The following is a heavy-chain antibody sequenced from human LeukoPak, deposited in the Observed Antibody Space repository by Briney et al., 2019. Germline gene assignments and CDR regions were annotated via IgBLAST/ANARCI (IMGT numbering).Heavy chain of an antibody. Sequence: GGSLRLSCAASGFTFSSYGMHWVRQAPGKGLEWVAVIWYDGSNKYYADSVKGRFTISRDNSKNTLYLQMNSLRAEDTAVYYCARDFIGDSSGYYPHNWFDPWGQGTLVTVSS. CDR3: ARDFIGDSSGYYPHNWFDP. D-gene: IGHD3-22*01. CDR1: GFTFSSYG. CDR2: IWYDGSNK. V-gene: IGHV3-33*01. J-gene: IGHJ5*02.